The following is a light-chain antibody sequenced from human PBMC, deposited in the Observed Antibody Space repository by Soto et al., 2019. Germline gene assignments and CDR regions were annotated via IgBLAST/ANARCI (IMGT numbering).Light chain of an antibody. CDR1: SSDVGGYNY. Sequence: QSALTQPASVSGSPGQSITISCTGTSSDVGGYNYVSWYQQHPGKAPKLMIYDVSNRPSGVSNRFSGPKSGITASLTSSGLQAEDEADYYCSSYTSSSTLGVFGGGTQLTVL. J-gene: IGLJ2*01. CDR2: DVS. V-gene: IGLV2-14*01. CDR3: SSYTSSSTLGV.